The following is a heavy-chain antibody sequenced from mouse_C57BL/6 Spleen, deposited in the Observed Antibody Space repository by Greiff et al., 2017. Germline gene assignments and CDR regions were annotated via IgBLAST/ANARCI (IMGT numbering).Heavy chain of an antibody. D-gene: IGHD1-1*01. Sequence: EVQGVESGGGLVKPGGSLKLSCAASGFTFSSYTMSWVRQTPGKRLEWVATISGGGGNTYYPDSVKGRFTISRDNAKNTLYLQLSSLSSEDTALYYCARQPYYYGSRGYFAYWGQGTTLTVSA. CDR3: ARQPYYYGSRGYFAY. V-gene: IGHV5-9*01. J-gene: IGHJ2*01. CDR1: GFTFSSYT. CDR2: ISGGGGNT.